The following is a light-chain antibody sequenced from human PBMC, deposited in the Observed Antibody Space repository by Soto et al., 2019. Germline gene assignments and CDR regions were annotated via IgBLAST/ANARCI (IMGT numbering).Light chain of an antibody. CDR3: QSYDSSLFVV. V-gene: IGLV1-40*01. J-gene: IGLJ2*01. CDR1: CSNIGAGYD. CDR2: GNS. Sequence: QLVLTQPPSVSGAPGQRVTISCTGSCSNIGAGYDVHWYQQLPGTAPKLLIYGNSNRPSGVPDRFSGSKSGTSASLAITGLQAEDEADYYCQSYDSSLFVVFGGGTKLTVL.